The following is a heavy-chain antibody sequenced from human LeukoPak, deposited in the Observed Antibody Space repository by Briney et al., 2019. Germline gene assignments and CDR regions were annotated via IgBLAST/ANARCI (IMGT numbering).Heavy chain of an antibody. Sequence: GGSLRLSCVASGFPFSSYWMTWVRQAPGKGLEWVSVIYSGGSTYYADSVKGRFTISRDNSKNTLYLQMNSLRAEDTAVYYCARDKGGLYYYGMDVWGQGTTVTVSS. V-gene: IGHV3-53*01. J-gene: IGHJ6*02. CDR2: IYSGGST. D-gene: IGHD3-16*01. CDR1: GFPFSSYW. CDR3: ARDKGGLYYYGMDV.